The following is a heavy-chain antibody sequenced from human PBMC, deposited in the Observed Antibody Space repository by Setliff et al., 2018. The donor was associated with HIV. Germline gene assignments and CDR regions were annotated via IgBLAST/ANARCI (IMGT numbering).Heavy chain of an antibody. CDR1: GYTFSSYG. Sequence: ASVKVSCKASGYTFSSYGISWVRQAPGQGLEWMGWINSYDGNTNYEQKFQGRVTMTTDTSTTSAYLGLRSLRPDDTAVYFCARNKLPDAFDVWGPGTMVTVSS. J-gene: IGHJ3*01. CDR3: ARNKLPDAFDV. CDR2: INSYDGNT. V-gene: IGHV1-18*01. D-gene: IGHD1-1*01.